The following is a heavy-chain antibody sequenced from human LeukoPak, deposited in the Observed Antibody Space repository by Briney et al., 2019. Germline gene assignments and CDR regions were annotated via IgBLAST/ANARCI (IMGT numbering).Heavy chain of an antibody. Sequence: ASVKVSCKVSGYTLTEISMHWVRQAPGQGLEWMGGFNPEDVETIYARSFQGRLTVTEDTSTDTADMELSSLRAEDTAMYYCATEIVGYGDVHYFDSWGQGTLVTVSS. CDR1: GYTLTEIS. CDR2: FNPEDVET. J-gene: IGHJ4*02. V-gene: IGHV1-24*01. CDR3: ATEIVGYGDVHYFDS. D-gene: IGHD4-17*01.